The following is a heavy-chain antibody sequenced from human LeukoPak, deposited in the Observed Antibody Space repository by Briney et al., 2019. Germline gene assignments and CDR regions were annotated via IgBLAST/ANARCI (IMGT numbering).Heavy chain of an antibody. V-gene: IGHV1-69*04. D-gene: IGHD2-15*01. CDR3: ARDGGADAFDI. CDR2: IIPILGIA. J-gene: IGHJ3*02. Sequence: ASVNVSCKASGGTFSSYAISWVRQAPGQGLEWMGRIIPILGIANYAQKFQGRVTITADKSTSTAYMELSSLRSEDTAVYYCARDGGADAFDIWGQGAVVTVSS. CDR1: GGTFSSYA.